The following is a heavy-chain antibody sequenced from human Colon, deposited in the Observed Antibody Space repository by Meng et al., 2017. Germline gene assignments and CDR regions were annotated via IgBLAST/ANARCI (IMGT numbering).Heavy chain of an antibody. Sequence: QVQLVESGGGVVQPGGSLRLSCAASGFNFKTHAMHWVRQAPGEGLEWVAVILYDGSKKDFADSVKGRFTISRDNSKNILSLQMNSLRPEDTGLYYCAKDMGGLGAMARGCFDNWGHGTLVTVSS. J-gene: IGHJ4*01. D-gene: IGHD5-18*01. CDR2: ILYDGSKK. V-gene: IGHV3-30*18. CDR1: GFNFKTHA. CDR3: AKDMGGLGAMARGCFDN.